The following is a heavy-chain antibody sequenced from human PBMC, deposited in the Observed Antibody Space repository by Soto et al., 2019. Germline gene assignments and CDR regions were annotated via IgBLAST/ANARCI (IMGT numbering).Heavy chain of an antibody. CDR3: ASPPTTGNSYYYGMDV. CDR2: IIPIFGTA. D-gene: IGHD4-17*01. V-gene: IGHV1-69*13. CDR1: GGTFSSYA. J-gene: IGHJ6*02. Sequence: GASVKVSCKASGGTFSSYAISWVRQAPGQGLEWMGGIIPIFGTANYAQKFQGRVTITADESTSTAYMDLSSLRSEDMAVYYCASPPTTGNSYYYGMDVWGQGTTVTVS.